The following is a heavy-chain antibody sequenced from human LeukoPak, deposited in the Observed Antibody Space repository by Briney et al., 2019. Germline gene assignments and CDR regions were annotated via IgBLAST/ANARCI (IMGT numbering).Heavy chain of an antibody. CDR2: IHTSENT. CDR3: ARGGSGSYFSWLDP. CDR1: GDSISSGSYY. Sequence: SQTLSLTCTVSGDSISSGSYYWHWIRQPAGKGLEWIGRIHTSENTKYNPSLGSRLAISVDTSKNQFSLKLSSVTAADTAVYYCARGGSGSYFSWLDPWGQGTLVTVSS. J-gene: IGHJ5*02. D-gene: IGHD3-10*01. V-gene: IGHV4-61*02.